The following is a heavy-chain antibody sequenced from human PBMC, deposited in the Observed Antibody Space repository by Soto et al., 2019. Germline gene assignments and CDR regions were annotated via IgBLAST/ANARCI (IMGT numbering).Heavy chain of an antibody. J-gene: IGHJ6*02. CDR2: IYYSGST. CDR1: GGSINSADYY. V-gene: IGHV4-30-4*01. CDR3: ARAIVVTIGGMDV. Sequence: PSETLSLTCTASGGSINSADYYWSWVRQPPGKGLEWIGYIYYSGSTYFNPSLKSRVTISKDTSRNQFSLRLSSVTAADTAVYYCARAIVVTIGGMDVWGQGTTVTVSS. D-gene: IGHD5-12*01.